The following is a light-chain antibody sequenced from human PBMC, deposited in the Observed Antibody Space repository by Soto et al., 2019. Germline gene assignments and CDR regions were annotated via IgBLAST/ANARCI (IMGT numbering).Light chain of an antibody. CDR3: QQYGYLVT. Sequence: EIVLTQSPGTLSLSPGERSTLSFRASQSITNNYLAWYQQKPGRAHRLLIYGASSRATGIPDRFSGSGSGTDFTLTISRLEPEDFAMYYCQQYGYLVTFGGGTKVDI. CDR2: GAS. J-gene: IGKJ4*01. V-gene: IGKV3-20*01. CDR1: QSITNNY.